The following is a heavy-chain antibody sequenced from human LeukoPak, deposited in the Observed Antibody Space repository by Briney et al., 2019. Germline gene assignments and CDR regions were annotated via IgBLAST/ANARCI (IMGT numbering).Heavy chain of an antibody. CDR1: GFTFNSYA. Sequence: GGSLRLSCAASGFTFNSYAMTWVRQAPGKGLEWVSLISGSGGATYYADSMKGRFTISRDNSKNTLYLQMNSLRAEDTAVYYCAKLYYYDSSVDYWGQGTLVTVSS. J-gene: IGHJ4*02. CDR3: AKLYYYDSSVDY. D-gene: IGHD3-22*01. CDR2: ISGSGGAT. V-gene: IGHV3-23*01.